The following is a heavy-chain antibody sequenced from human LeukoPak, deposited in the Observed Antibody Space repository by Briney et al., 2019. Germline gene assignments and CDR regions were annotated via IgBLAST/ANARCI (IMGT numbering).Heavy chain of an antibody. CDR2: IYSGGST. CDR1: GFTVSSNY. J-gene: IGHJ4*02. V-gene: IGHV3-53*01. Sequence: GGSLRLSCAASGFTVSSNYMSWVRQAPGKGLEWVSVIYSGGSTYYADSVKGRFTISRDNPKNTLYLQMNSLRAEDTAVHYCAREGYSGSYLYWGQGTLVTVSS. D-gene: IGHD1-26*01. CDR3: AREGYSGSYLY.